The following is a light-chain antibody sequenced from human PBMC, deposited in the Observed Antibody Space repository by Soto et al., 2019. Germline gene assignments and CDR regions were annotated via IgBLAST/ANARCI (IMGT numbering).Light chain of an antibody. CDR1: QSVSSY. J-gene: IGKJ5*01. V-gene: IGKV3-11*01. CDR3: QQYNNWPPIT. Sequence: EIVLTQSPATLSLSPGERATLSCRASQSVSSYLAWYQQKPGQAPRLLIYDASNRATGIPARFSGGGSGTDFTLTISRLEPEDFAVYYCQQYNNWPPITFDQGTRLEIK. CDR2: DAS.